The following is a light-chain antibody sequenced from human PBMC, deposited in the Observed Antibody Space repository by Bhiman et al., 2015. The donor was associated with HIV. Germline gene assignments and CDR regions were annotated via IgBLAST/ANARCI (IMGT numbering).Light chain of an antibody. CDR2: RNN. V-gene: IGLV1-47*01. CDR1: SSNIGSNY. J-gene: IGLJ2*01. CDR3: ASWDDSLSGVV. Sequence: QSVLTQPPSASGTPGQRVTISCSGSSSNIGSNYVCWYQQFPGTAPKLLIYRNNERSSGVPDRFSGSKSGTSASLALSGLRSEDEAEYYCASWDDSLSGVVFGGGTKLTVL.